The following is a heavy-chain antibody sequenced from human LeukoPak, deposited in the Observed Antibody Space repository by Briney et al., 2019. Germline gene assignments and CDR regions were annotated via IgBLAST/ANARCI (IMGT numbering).Heavy chain of an antibody. V-gene: IGHV4-34*01. Sequence: SETLSLTCTVSGGSISSYYWSWIRQPPGKGLEWIGEINHSGSTNYNPSLKSRVTISVDTSKNQFSLKLSSVTAADTAVYYCARGWQQLAYFDYWGQGTLVTVSS. CDR1: GGSISSYY. CDR3: ARGWQQLAYFDY. J-gene: IGHJ4*02. D-gene: IGHD6-13*01. CDR2: INHSGST.